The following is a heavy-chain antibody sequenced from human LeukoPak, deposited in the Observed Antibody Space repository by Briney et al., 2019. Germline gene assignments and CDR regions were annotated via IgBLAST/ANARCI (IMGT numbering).Heavy chain of an antibody. J-gene: IGHJ5*02. CDR3: ARAVYSSATCYWRWFDT. Sequence: GASVKVSCKASGYTFSNYYIHWVRQAPGQGPEWMGIINPSGGSPSYSQKLQGRVTLTTDMSTTTVYMEMASLRSEDTAVYYCARAVYSSATCYWRWFDTWGQGTLVTVSS. V-gene: IGHV1-46*04. D-gene: IGHD2-2*01. CDR2: INPSGGSP. CDR1: GYTFSNYY.